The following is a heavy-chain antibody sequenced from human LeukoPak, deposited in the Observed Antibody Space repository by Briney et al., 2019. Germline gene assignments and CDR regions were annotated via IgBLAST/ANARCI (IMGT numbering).Heavy chain of an antibody. CDR2: TNPSGGST. J-gene: IGHJ5*02. D-gene: IGHD1-26*01. V-gene: IGHV1-46*01. CDR1: GYTFTSYY. Sequence: ASVKVSCTASGYTFTSYYMHWVRQAPGQGLEWMGITNPSGGSTSYAQKFQGRVTMTRDMSTSTVYMELSSLRSEDTAVYYCARGSYEWGPTSYNWFDPWGQGTLVTVSS. CDR3: ARGSYEWGPTSYNWFDP.